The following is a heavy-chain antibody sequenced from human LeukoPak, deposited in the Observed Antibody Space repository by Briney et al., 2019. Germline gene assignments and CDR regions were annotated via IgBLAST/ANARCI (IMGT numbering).Heavy chain of an antibody. V-gene: IGHV3-23*01. CDR2: IFPSSDEI. CDR3: ATYRQVLLPFES. D-gene: IGHD2-8*02. Sequence: PGGSLRLSCAASGFTFSTFAMIWVRQPPGKGLGWVSSIFPSSDEIHYADSVRGRFTISRANSKSTLSLQMNRLRAEDTAIYYCATYRQVLLPFESWGQGTLVTVSS. CDR1: GFTFSTFA. J-gene: IGHJ4*02.